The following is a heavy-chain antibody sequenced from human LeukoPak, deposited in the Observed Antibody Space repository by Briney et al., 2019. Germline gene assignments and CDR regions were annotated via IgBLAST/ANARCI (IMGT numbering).Heavy chain of an antibody. D-gene: IGHD3/OR15-3a*01. CDR3: ARQTGSGLFILP. J-gene: IGHJ4*02. Sequence: GSLRLSCAASGFTFSSYTMNWLRQAPGKGLEWIGSIYYSGNTYYNASLKSQVSISIDTSKNQFSLRLTSVTAADTAVYYCARQTGSGLFILPGGQGTLVTVSS. CDR1: GFTFSSYT. CDR2: IYYSGNT. V-gene: IGHV4-39*01.